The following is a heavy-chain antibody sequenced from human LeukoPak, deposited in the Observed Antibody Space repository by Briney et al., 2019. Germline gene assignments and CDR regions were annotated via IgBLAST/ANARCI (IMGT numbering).Heavy chain of an antibody. V-gene: IGHV4-61*01. CDR1: GGSISSGNYY. Sequence: PSETLSLTCTVSGGSISSGNYYWSWIRQPPGKALEWIAYIYYSGTTNYNPSLKSRVTISLDTSKNQFSLQLNSVTPEDTAVYYCAREGHGNWFDPWGQGTLVTVSS. J-gene: IGHJ5*02. CDR2: IYYSGTT. CDR3: AREGHGNWFDP.